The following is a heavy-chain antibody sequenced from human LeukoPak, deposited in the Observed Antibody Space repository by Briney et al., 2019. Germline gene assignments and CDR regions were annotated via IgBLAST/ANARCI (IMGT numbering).Heavy chain of an antibody. CDR2: INPSGGST. V-gene: IGHV1-46*01. Sequence: GASVKVSCEASGYSFTNYYMHWERQAPGQGLEWMGMINPSGGSTTYAQKFQGRVTMTRDMSTSTVYMELSSLTSEDTAVYYCARTRGYYFDYWGQGTLVTVSS. CDR3: ARTRGYYFDY. J-gene: IGHJ4*02. CDR1: GYSFTNYY.